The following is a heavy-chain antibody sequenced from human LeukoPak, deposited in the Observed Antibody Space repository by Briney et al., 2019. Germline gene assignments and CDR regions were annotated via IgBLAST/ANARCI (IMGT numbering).Heavy chain of an antibody. CDR3: AKGQPTYPYGSGSSSWFDP. CDR1: GFTFSSYW. V-gene: IGHV3-23*01. CDR2: ISGSGGST. J-gene: IGHJ5*02. Sequence: GGSLRLSCAASGFTFSSYWMSWVRQAPGKGLEWVSAISGSGGSTYYADSVKGRFTISRDNSKNTLYLQMNSLRAEDTAVYYCAKGQPTYPYGSGSSSWFDPWGQGTLVTVSS. D-gene: IGHD3-10*01.